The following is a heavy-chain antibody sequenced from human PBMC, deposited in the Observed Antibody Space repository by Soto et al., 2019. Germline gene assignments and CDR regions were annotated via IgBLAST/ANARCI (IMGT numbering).Heavy chain of an antibody. CDR3: ARDGPEGKVGDY. Sequence: PGGSLRLSCAGSGFPFTNYGMTWVRQAPGKGLEWVSTINNGGVTYYADSVKGRFSISRDNSDNTLFLQMSSLTAEDTAVYYCARDGPEGKVGDYWGQGTLVTVSS. V-gene: IGHV3-23*01. J-gene: IGHJ4*02. CDR2: INNGGVT. CDR1: GFPFTNYG.